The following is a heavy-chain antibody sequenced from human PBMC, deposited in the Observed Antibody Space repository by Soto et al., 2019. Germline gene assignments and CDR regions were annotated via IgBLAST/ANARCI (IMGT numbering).Heavy chain of an antibody. D-gene: IGHD3-3*01. V-gene: IGHV4-59*01. CDR2: IYYSGST. J-gene: IGHJ4*02. Sequence: SETLSLTCTVSGGSISSYYWSWIRQPPGKGLEWIGYIYYSGSTNYNPSLKSRVTISVDTSKNQFPLKLSSVTAADTAVYYCAKDGRFLELTSGFDYWGQGTLVTVSS. CDR3: AKDGRFLELTSGFDY. CDR1: GGSISSYY.